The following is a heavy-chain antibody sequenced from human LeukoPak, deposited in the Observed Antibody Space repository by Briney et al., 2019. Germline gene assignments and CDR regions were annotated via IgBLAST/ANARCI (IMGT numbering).Heavy chain of an antibody. CDR1: GYTLTELS. CDR2: FDPEDGET. V-gene: IGHV1-24*01. CDR3: ATDLGYYYDSSRGQVRC. J-gene: IGHJ4*02. Sequence: GASVKVSCEVSGYTLTELSMHWVRQAPGKGLEWMGGFDPEDGETIYAQKFQGRVTMTEDTSTDTAYMELSSLRSEDTAVYYCATDLGYYYDSSRGQVRCWGQGTLVTVSS. D-gene: IGHD3-22*01.